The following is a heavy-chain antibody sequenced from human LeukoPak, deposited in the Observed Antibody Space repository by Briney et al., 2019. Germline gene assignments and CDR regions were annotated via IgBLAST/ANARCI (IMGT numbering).Heavy chain of an antibody. D-gene: IGHD3-10*01. J-gene: IGHJ4*02. CDR1: GFTFDSYA. CDR3: ARVAMVRGVITRAPLDC. Sequence: GGSLRLSCAASGFTFDSYAMSWVRQGPGKGPQGVSLIGGSGDGTFYSDSVKGRFTISRDNSKNTLYLQMSSLRAEDTAIYYCARVAMVRGVITRAPLDCWGQGALVTVSS. V-gene: IGHV3-23*01. CDR2: IGGSGDGT.